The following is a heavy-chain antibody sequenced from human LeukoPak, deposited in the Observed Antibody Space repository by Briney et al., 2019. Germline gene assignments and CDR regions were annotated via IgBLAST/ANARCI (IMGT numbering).Heavy chain of an antibody. CDR3: AKLATSDTGETY. CDR2: INPSGDST. D-gene: IGHD3-16*01. V-gene: IGHV1-46*01. Sequence: ASVKVSRKASGYTFTINHIHWVRQAPGQGLEWMGVINPSGDSTTYAQNFQGRVTMTRDTSTSTVYMELRSLRSGDTAIYYCAKLATSDTGETYWGQGTLVTVSS. J-gene: IGHJ4*02. CDR1: GYTFTINH.